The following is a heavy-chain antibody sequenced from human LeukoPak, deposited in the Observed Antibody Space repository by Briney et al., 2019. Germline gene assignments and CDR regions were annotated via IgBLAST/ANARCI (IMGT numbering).Heavy chain of an antibody. CDR2: IYYSGST. CDR1: GGSISSRY. CDR3: ARCWGRTYYYMDV. V-gene: IGHV4-59*11. J-gene: IGHJ6*03. D-gene: IGHD7-27*01. Sequence: SETLSLTCTVSGGSISSRYWSWIRQPPGKGLEWIGYIYYSGSTNYNPSLKSRVTISVDTSKNQFSLKLSSVTAADTAVYYCARCWGRTYYYMDVWGKGTTVTVSS.